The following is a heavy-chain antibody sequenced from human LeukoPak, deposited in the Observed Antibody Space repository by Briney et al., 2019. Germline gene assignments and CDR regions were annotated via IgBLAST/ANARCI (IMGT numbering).Heavy chain of an antibody. CDR1: GFTFSSYD. V-gene: IGHV3-13*01. D-gene: IGHD5-12*01. CDR3: ARARGGSNWFDP. J-gene: IGHJ5*02. Sequence: GGSLGLSCAASGFTFSSYDMHWVRQATGKGLEWVSAIGTAGDTYYPGSVKGRFTISRENAKNSLYLQMNSLRAGDTAVYYCARARGGSNWFDPWGQGTLVTVSS. CDR2: IGTAGDT.